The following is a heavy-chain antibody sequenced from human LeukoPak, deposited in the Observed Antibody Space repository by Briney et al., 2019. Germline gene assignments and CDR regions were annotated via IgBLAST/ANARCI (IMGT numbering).Heavy chain of an antibody. J-gene: IGHJ1*01. D-gene: IGHD2-2*01. CDR3: TTGYCGSTSCSTGRVEH. V-gene: IGHV3-7*01. Sequence: PGGSLRLSCAASGFTFSSYWMSWVRQAPGKGLEWVANIKQDGSEKYYQDSVKGRFTISRDNAKKSLYLQMNSLRAEDTAVYYCTTGYCGSTSCSTGRVEHWGQGTLVTVSS. CDR1: GFTFSSYW. CDR2: IKQDGSEK.